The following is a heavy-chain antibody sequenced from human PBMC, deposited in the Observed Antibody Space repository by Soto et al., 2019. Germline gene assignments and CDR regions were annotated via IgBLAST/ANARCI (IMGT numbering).Heavy chain of an antibody. J-gene: IGHJ5*02. CDR3: ARAYDYIWGSYRSGS. V-gene: IGHV4-39*01. D-gene: IGHD3-16*02. CDR2: IYYSGST. Sequence: SETLSLTCTVSGGSISSSSYYWGWIRQPPGKGLEWIGSIYYSGSTYYNPSLKSRVTISVDTSKNQFSLKLSSVTAADTAVYYCARAYDYIWGSYRSGSWGQGTLVTVSS. CDR1: GGSISSSSYY.